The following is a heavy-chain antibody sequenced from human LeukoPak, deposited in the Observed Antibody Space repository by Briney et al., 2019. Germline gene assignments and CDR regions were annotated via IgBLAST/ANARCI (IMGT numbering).Heavy chain of an antibody. J-gene: IGHJ4*02. D-gene: IGHD3-22*01. CDR2: INSDGSST. V-gene: IGHV3-74*01. CDR1: GFTFSSYW. Sequence: GGSLRLSRAASGFTFSSYWMHWVRQAPGKGLVWVSRINSDGSSTNYGDSVKGRFTISRDNAKNTLYMYIHSLRAEDTAVYYCAREYYASSGSPYFDYWGQGTLVTVSS. CDR3: AREYYASSGSPYFDY.